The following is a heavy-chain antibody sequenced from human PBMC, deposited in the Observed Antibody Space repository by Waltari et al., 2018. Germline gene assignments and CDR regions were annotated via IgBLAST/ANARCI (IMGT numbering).Heavy chain of an antibody. CDR2: ISSSSSTI. D-gene: IGHD6-19*01. V-gene: IGHV3-48*04. CDR3: ARSDSSGWYYFDY. J-gene: IGHJ4*02. Sequence: EVQLVESGGGLVQPGGSLRLSCAASGFTFSSYSMNWVRQAPGKGLEWVSYISSSSSTIYYADSVKGRFTISRDNAKNSLYLQMNSLRAEDTAVYYCARSDSSGWYYFDYWGQGTLVTVSS. CDR1: GFTFSSYS.